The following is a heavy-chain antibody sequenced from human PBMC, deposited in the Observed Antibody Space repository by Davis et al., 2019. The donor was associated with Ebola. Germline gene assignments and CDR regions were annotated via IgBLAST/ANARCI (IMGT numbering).Heavy chain of an antibody. CDR1: GGSISSYY. D-gene: IGHD2-2*02. J-gene: IGHJ5*02. Sequence: MPSETLSLSCTVSGGSISSYYWSWIRQPPGKGLEWIGYIYYSGSTNYNPSLKSRVTISVDTSKNQFSLKLSSVTAADTAVYYCARHDCSSTSCYSNWFEPWGKGTLVTVSS. CDR3: ARHDCSSTSCYSNWFEP. V-gene: IGHV4-59*08. CDR2: IYYSGST.